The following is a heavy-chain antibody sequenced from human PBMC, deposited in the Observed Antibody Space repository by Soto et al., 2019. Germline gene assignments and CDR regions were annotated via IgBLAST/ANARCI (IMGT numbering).Heavy chain of an antibody. D-gene: IGHD1-26*01. CDR1: GGSISSSSYY. CDR3: GRGSYVLNWFDP. CDR2: IYYSGST. J-gene: IGHJ5*02. V-gene: IGHV4-39*01. Sequence: SETLSLTCTVSGGSISSSSYYWGWIRQPPGKGLEWIGSIYYSGSTYYNPSLKSRVTISVDTSKNQFSLKLSSVTAADTAVYYCGRGSYVLNWFDPWGQGTLVTVSS.